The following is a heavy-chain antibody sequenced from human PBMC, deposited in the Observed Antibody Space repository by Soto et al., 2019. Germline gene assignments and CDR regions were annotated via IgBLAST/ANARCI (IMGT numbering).Heavy chain of an antibody. CDR2: IYFSGRT. V-gene: IGHV4-59*01. CDR3: ARDKITGLFDY. J-gene: IGHJ4*02. CDR1: GGSIRNYY. D-gene: IGHD2-8*02. Sequence: SETLSLTCAVSGGSIRNYYWSWIRQPPGKALEWIGYIYFSGRTTYNPSLKSRVTMSVDMSTNQFSLKLASVTAADTAVYYCARDKITGLFDYWGQGTLVTVS.